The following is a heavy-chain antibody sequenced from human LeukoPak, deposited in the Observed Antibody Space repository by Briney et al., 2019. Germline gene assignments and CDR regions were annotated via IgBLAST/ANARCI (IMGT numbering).Heavy chain of an antibody. D-gene: IGHD3-9*01. V-gene: IGHV4-39*01. Sequence: PPETLSLTCTVSGGSISSSSYYWGWLRQPPGKGLEWIGSIYYSGSTYYNPSLKSRATISVDTSKNQFSLQLSSVTAADTAGYYCASESRYFDWLYYPGIRFDPWGQGTLVTVSS. J-gene: IGHJ5*02. CDR2: IYYSGST. CDR1: GGSISSSSYY. CDR3: ASESRYFDWLYYPGIRFDP.